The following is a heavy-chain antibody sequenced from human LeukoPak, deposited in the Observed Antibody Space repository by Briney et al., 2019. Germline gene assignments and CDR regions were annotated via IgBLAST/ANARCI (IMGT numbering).Heavy chain of an antibody. CDR3: ASDPPYTSSSAW. V-gene: IGHV5-10-1*01. D-gene: IGHD2-2*01. J-gene: IGHJ4*02. Sequence: GESLKISCKGSGYSFTSYWISWVRQMPGKGLEWMGRIDPSDSYTNYSPSFQGHVTISADKSISTAYLQWSSLKASDTAMYYCASDPPYTSSSAWWGQGTLVTVSS. CDR2: IDPSDSYT. CDR1: GYSFTSYW.